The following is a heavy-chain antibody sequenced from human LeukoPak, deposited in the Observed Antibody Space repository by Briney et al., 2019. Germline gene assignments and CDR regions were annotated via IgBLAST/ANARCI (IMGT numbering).Heavy chain of an antibody. Sequence: PGGSLRLSCAASGFTFSDYYMSWIRQAPGKGLEWVSAISGSGGSTYYADSVRGRFTISRDNSKNTLYLHMNSLRAEDTAVYYCANTYGQIDYWGQGTLVTVSS. D-gene: IGHD4-17*01. CDR1: GFTFSDYY. V-gene: IGHV3-23*01. J-gene: IGHJ4*02. CDR2: ISGSGGST. CDR3: ANTYGQIDY.